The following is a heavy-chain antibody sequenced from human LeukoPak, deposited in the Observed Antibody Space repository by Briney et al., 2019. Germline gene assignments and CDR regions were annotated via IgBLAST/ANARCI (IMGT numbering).Heavy chain of an antibody. CDR1: GFTFSSYS. J-gene: IGHJ5*02. D-gene: IGHD2-21*01. V-gene: IGHV3-21*01. CDR2: ISSSSYI. CDR3: AREPKQCPYCGGGGFDP. Sequence: RPGGSLRLSCAASGFTFSSYSMNWVRQAPGKGLEWVSSISSSSYIYYADSVKGRFTISRDNAKNSLYLQMNSLRAEDTAVYYCAREPKQCPYCGGGGFDPWGQGTLVTVSS.